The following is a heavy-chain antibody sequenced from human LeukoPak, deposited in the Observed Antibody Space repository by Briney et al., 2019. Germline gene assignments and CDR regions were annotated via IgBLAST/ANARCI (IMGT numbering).Heavy chain of an antibody. V-gene: IGHV4-34*01. CDR1: GGSFSGYY. CDR2: INHSGST. CDR3: ARDTYYYDSSGYRGFDY. D-gene: IGHD3-22*01. Sequence: SETLSLTCAVYGGSFSGYYWSWIRQPPGKGLEWIGEINHSGSTNYNPSLKSRLAISVDTSKNQFSLNLSSVSAADTAVYYCARDTYYYDSSGYRGFDYWGQGTLVTVSS. J-gene: IGHJ4*02.